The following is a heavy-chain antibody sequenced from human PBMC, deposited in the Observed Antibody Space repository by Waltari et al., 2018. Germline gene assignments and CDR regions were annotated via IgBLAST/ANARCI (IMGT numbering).Heavy chain of an antibody. J-gene: IGHJ4*02. CDR2: IYYSGST. CDR1: GGSLRSSSYY. Sequence: QLQLQESGPGLVKPSETLSFTCTVSGGSLRSSSYYWGWLRQPPGKGLEWIGSIYYSGSTYYNPSLKSRVTISVDTSKNQFSLKLSSVTAADTAVYYCATKRESSASGFDYWGQGTLVTVSS. CDR3: ATKRESSASGFDY. D-gene: IGHD6-19*01. V-gene: IGHV4-39*01.